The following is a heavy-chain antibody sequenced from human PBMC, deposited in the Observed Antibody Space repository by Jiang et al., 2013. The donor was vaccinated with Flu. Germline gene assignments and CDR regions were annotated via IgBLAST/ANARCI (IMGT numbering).Heavy chain of an antibody. V-gene: IGHV4-59*01. D-gene: IGHD4-11*01. Sequence: IRQPPGKGLEWIGYIYYSGSTNYNPSLKSRVTISVDTSKNQFSLKLSSVTAADTAVYYCAREAVQATVTTRIGMDVWGQGTTVTVSS. CDR2: IYYSGST. J-gene: IGHJ6*02. CDR3: AREAVQATVTTRIGMDV.